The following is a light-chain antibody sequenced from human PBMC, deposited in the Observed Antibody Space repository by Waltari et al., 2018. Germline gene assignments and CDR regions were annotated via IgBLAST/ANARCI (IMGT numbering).Light chain of an antibody. CDR1: IFNIGSGFN. CDR2: GND. CDR3: QSYDSTLGAV. V-gene: IGLV1-40*01. J-gene: IGLJ2*01. Sequence: QSVLTQPPSVSGAPGQRVTISCTGNIFNIGSGFNVHWYQQVPGTAPKRRIDGNDGRPSGVSDRFSGSRSGTSASLASTGLQPEDEADYYCQSYDSTLGAVFGGGTKLSVL.